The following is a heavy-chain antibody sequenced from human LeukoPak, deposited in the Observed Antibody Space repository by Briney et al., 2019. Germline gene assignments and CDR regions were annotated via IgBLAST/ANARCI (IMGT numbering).Heavy chain of an antibody. Sequence: SETLSLTCTVSGGSISSYYWSWIRQPPGKGLEWIGYIYYSGSTNYNPSLKSRVTISVDTSKNQFSLKLSSVTAADTAVYYCARDGLQGWFDPWGQGTLVTVSS. J-gene: IGHJ5*02. CDR3: ARDGLQGWFDP. V-gene: IGHV4-59*01. CDR2: IYYSGST. CDR1: GGSISSYY.